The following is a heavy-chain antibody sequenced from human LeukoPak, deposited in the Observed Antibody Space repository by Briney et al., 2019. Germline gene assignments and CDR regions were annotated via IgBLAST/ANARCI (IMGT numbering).Heavy chain of an antibody. V-gene: IGHV1-46*01. CDR2: INPSGGST. D-gene: IGHD6-19*01. CDR1: GYNFISYY. J-gene: IGHJ4*02. CDR3: ATAYSSGWYILIY. Sequence: GASVKVSCKASGYNFISYYMHWVRQAPGQGLEWMGIINPSGGSTSYAQKFQDRVTMTRDTSTSTVYMELSSLKSEDTAVYYCATAYSSGWYILIYWGQGTLVTVSS.